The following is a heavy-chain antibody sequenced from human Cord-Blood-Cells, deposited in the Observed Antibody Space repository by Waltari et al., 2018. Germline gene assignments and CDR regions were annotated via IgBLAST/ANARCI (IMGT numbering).Heavy chain of an antibody. CDR3: ARDLHGYREKDAFDI. Sequence: QVQLVQSGAEVKKPGASVKVSCKASGYTFTSSGISWVRQAPGQGLEWKGWISAYNGNTNYAQKLQGIVTMTTDTSTSTAYRELRCLRSDGTAVYSCARDLHGYREKDAFDIWGQGTMVTVSS. CDR1: GYTFTSSG. D-gene: IGHD5-12*01. J-gene: IGHJ3*02. CDR2: ISAYNGNT. V-gene: IGHV1-18*01.